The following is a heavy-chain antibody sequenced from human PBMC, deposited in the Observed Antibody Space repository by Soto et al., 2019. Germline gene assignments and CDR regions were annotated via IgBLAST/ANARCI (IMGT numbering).Heavy chain of an antibody. D-gene: IGHD3-16*02. CDR2: FDPEDGET. J-gene: IGHJ3*02. V-gene: IGHV1-24*01. CDR3: ATANYIWGSYRYDAFDI. Sequence: DSVKVSCKVSGYTLTELSMHWVRQAPGKGLEWMGGFDPEDGETIYAQKFQGRVTMTEDTSTDTAYMELSSLRSEDTAVYYCATANYIWGSYRYDAFDIWGQGTMVTVSS. CDR1: GYTLTELS.